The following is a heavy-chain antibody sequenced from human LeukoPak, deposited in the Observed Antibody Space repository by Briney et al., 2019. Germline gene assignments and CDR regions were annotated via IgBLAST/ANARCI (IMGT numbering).Heavy chain of an antibody. D-gene: IGHD4-23*01. Sequence: GGSLRLSCAASGFTFSSYWMNWARQAPGKGLVWVSRIASDGSSTTYADSVKGRFSVSRDNAKNTLYLQMNSLRVEDTAVYYCARGRPHGNDYWGQGTLVTVSS. CDR3: ARGRPHGNDY. CDR1: GFTFSSYW. J-gene: IGHJ4*02. CDR2: IASDGSST. V-gene: IGHV3-74*01.